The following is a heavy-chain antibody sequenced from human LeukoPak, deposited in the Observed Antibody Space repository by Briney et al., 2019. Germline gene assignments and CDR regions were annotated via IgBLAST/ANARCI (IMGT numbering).Heavy chain of an antibody. Sequence: SETLSLTCTVSGGSISSDAYYWTWIRQHPGKGLEWIGYIYYTGGTHYNPSLESRVTISVDTSKNQFSLRLNSVTAADTAVYYCARVPRHTAMVVDNWGQGTLVTVSS. CDR2: IYYTGGT. J-gene: IGHJ4*02. CDR1: GGSISSDAYY. V-gene: IGHV4-31*03. D-gene: IGHD5-18*01. CDR3: ARVPRHTAMVVDN.